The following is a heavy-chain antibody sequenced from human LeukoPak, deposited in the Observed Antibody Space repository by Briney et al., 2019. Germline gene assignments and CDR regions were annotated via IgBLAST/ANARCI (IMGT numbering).Heavy chain of an antibody. CDR3: AASSGGFYS. CDR2: TYYRSRWFN. Sequence: SQTLSLTCAISGDSVSSNSAAWNWVRQSPSRGLEWLGRTYYRSRWFNDYAVSVQSRIVITADTSKNQFSLQLAPVTPEDTAVYYCAASSGGFYSWGQGTLVTVSS. D-gene: IGHD2-15*01. CDR1: GDSVSSNSAA. V-gene: IGHV6-1*01. J-gene: IGHJ4*02.